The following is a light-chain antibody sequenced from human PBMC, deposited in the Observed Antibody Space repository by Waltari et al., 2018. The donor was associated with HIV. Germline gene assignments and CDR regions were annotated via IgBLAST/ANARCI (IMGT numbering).Light chain of an antibody. CDR1: SSNLSNNY. Sequence: SVLPQPPSVSAAPGQTVTIACSGSSSNLSNNYVSWYPQFPGTAPKLLIYDDNNRPSAIPDRFSGSKSGTSATLGIAGLRTGDEADYYCGTWDSSLSDGIFGGGTELTVL. CDR2: DDN. V-gene: IGLV1-51*01. CDR3: GTWDSSLSDGI. J-gene: IGLJ2*01.